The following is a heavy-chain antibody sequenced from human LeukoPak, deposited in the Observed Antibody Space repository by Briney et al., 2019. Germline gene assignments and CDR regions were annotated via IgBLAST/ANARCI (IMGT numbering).Heavy chain of an antibody. CDR1: GFTVSNNY. J-gene: IGHJ4*02. Sequence: GGSLRLSCAASGFTVSNNYMNWVRQAPGKGLEWVSVIYSGGSTYYGDSVKGRFTISRDNSKNPLSLQMNSLRVEDTAVYYCARESGGTSIDYWGQGTLVTVSS. CDR3: ARESGGTSIDY. V-gene: IGHV3-53*01. D-gene: IGHD2-15*01. CDR2: IYSGGST.